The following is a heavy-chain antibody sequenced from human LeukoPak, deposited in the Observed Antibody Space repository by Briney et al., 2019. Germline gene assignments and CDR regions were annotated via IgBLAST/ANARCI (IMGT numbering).Heavy chain of an antibody. J-gene: IGHJ4*02. Sequence: KSGGSLRLSCAASGFTFSSYSMNWVRQAPGKGLEWVSSISGSGDYIYYADSVKGRFTLSRDNAKNSLYLQMNSLRAEDTAVYFCGSPRRGYWGQGTLVTVSS. V-gene: IGHV3-21*01. CDR2: ISGSGDYI. CDR3: GSPRRGY. CDR1: GFTFSSYS.